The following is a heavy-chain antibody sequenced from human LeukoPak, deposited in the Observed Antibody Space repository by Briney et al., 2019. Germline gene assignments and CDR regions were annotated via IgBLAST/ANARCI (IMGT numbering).Heavy chain of an antibody. CDR1: GFIFSRYG. CDR2: ISGSGGTT. Sequence: GGSLRLSCAASGFIFSRYGMSWVRQAPGKGLEWVSAISGSGGTTYYADSVKGRFTISRDNSKNTLYLQMNSLRAEDTAVYYCARRWYYYAIGDAFDIWGQGTMVTVSS. D-gene: IGHD3-10*01. CDR3: ARRWYYYAIGDAFDI. V-gene: IGHV3-23*01. J-gene: IGHJ3*02.